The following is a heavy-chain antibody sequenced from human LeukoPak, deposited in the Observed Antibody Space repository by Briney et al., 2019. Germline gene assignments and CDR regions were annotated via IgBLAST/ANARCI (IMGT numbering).Heavy chain of an antibody. CDR2: INPNSGGT. V-gene: IGHV1-2*02. CDR1: GYTFTGYY. D-gene: IGHD5-18*01. CDR3: ARVEEYSYSNALDY. Sequence: ASVKVSCKASGYTFTGYYMRWVRQAPGQGLEWMGWINPNSGGTNYAQKFQGRVTMTRDTSISTAYMELSRLRSDDTAVYYCARVEEYSYSNALDYWGQGTLVTVSS. J-gene: IGHJ4*02.